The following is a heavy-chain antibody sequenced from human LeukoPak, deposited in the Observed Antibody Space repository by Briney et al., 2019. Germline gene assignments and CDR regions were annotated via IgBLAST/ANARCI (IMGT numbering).Heavy chain of an antibody. CDR1: GGSISSSSYY. D-gene: IGHD4-17*01. J-gene: IGHJ4*02. V-gene: IGHV4-39*01. CDR2: IYYSGGT. Sequence: SETLSLTCTVSGGSISSSSYYWGWIRQPPGKGLEWIGSIYYSGGTYYNPSLKSRVTISVDTSKNQFSLKLSSVTAADTAVYYCARIPIPTTAALYYFDYWGQGTLVTVSS. CDR3: ARIPIPTTAALYYFDY.